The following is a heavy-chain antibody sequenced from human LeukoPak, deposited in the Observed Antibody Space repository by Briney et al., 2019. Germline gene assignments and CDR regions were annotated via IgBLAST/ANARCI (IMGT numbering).Heavy chain of an antibody. V-gene: IGHV1-46*01. CDR3: ARTIVDGGTSY. CDR2: INPSGGST. CDR1: RYTFTSYY. D-gene: IGHD2-15*01. Sequence: GASVKVSCKASRYTFTSYYIHWVRQAPGQGLEWMGKINPSGGSTNYAQKFQGRVTMTRDTSTSTVYMELSSLRSDDTAVYYCARTIVDGGTSYWGQGTLVTVSS. J-gene: IGHJ4*02.